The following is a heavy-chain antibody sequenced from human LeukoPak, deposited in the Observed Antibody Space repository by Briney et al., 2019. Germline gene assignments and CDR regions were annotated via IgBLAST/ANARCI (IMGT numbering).Heavy chain of an antibody. J-gene: IGHJ3*02. Sequence: GASVKVSCKASGYTFTSYGISWVRQAPEQGLEWMGWISAYNGNTNYAQKLQGRVTMTTDTSTSTAYMELRSLRSDDTAVYYCARDPRLEYSSSSGAFDIWGQGTMVTVSS. CDR3: ARDPRLEYSSSSGAFDI. CDR2: ISAYNGNT. V-gene: IGHV1-18*01. CDR1: GYTFTSYG. D-gene: IGHD6-6*01.